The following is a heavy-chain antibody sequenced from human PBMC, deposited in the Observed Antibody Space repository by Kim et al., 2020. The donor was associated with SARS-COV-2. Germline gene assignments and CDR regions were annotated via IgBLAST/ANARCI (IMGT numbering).Heavy chain of an antibody. D-gene: IGHD3-3*01. J-gene: IGHJ5*02. CDR1: GGSISSGGYS. Sequence: TLSLTCAVSGGSISSGGYSWSWIRQPPGKGLEWIGYIYHSGSTYYNPSLKSRVTISVDRSKNQFSLKLSSVTAADTAVYYCARAARHTIFGVVIRQSGNWFDPWGQGTLVTVSS. CDR2: IYHSGST. V-gene: IGHV4-30-2*01. CDR3: ARAARHTIFGVVIRQSGNWFDP.